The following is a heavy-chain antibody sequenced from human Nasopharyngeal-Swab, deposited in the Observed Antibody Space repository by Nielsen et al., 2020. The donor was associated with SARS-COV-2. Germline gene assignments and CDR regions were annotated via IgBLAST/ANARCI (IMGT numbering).Heavy chain of an antibody. Sequence: GESLKISCAASGFAVNINDVTWVRQTPGKGLEWVSMHYVDGRTAYAVSVKGRFAISRDSSKNTVSLQMNTVRAEDTGLYFCARLHFYYMDFWGKGTTVTVSS. CDR2: HYVDGRT. D-gene: IGHD2/OR15-2a*01. CDR3: ARLHFYYMDF. CDR1: GFAVNIND. J-gene: IGHJ6*03. V-gene: IGHV3-53*01.